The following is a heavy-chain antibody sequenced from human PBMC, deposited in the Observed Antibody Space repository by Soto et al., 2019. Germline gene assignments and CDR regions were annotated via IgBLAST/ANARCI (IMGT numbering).Heavy chain of an antibody. CDR2: IIPMLDPV. D-gene: IGHD2-15*01. J-gene: IGHJ6*01. Sequence: QVQLVQSGAAVKKPGSSVKVSCKASGSTFSSYAISWVRQAPGQGLEWIGGIIPMLDPVNYAQKFQGRVTITADESTSTTYMELSSLRSEDTAVYYCARSRVLAGTTLTLSYYYVMDVWGQGTTVTVSS. CDR1: GSTFSSYA. V-gene: IGHV1-69*11. CDR3: ARSRVLAGTTLTLSYYYVMDV.